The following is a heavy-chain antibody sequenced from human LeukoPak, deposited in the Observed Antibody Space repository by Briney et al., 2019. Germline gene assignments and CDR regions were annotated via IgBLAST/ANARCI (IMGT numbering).Heavy chain of an antibody. J-gene: IGHJ6*04. Sequence: ASVKVSCKASGYTFTGYYTHWVRQAPGQGLEWMGWINPNSGGTNYAQKFQGRVTMTRDTSISTAYMELSRLRSDDTAVYYCAREPYYYDSSGYYPDVWGKGTTVTVSS. D-gene: IGHD3-22*01. CDR3: AREPYYYDSSGYYPDV. CDR1: GYTFTGYY. V-gene: IGHV1-2*02. CDR2: INPNSGGT.